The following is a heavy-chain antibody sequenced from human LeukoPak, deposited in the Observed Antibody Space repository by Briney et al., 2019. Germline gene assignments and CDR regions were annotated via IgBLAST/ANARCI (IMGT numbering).Heavy chain of an antibody. V-gene: IGHV4-59*11. CDR2: IYYTGTT. D-gene: IGHD2-2*01. Sequence: SETPSLTCTVGGGSLSGHYWGWIRQPPGKGLELVGHIYYTGTTFYNPSLNSRVTITLDTSRNQFSLRLTSVIAADTAVYYCARFSWGCSTASCYLTNWGQGALVTVSS. J-gene: IGHJ4*02. CDR1: GGSLSGHY. CDR3: ARFSWGCSTASCYLTN.